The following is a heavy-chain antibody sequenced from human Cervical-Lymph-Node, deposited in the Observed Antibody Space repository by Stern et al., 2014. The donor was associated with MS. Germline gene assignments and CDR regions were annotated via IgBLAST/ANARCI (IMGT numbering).Heavy chain of an antibody. J-gene: IGHJ6*02. V-gene: IGHV4-4*07. D-gene: IGHD3-10*01. Sequence: QVQLQESGPGKVKPSETLSLTCSVSGGSISSYYCSWVRQPAGKGLEWIGRINTFGSTNLNPSLSSRLPVSVDTSKPQFSLKLKSVTAADTAVYYCARGVLGFGEFPYGMDVWGQGTTVTVSS. CDR2: INTFGST. CDR3: ARGVLGFGEFPYGMDV. CDR1: GGSISSYY.